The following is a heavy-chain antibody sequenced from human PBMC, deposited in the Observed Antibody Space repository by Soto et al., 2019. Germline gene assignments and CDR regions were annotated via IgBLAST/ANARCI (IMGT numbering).Heavy chain of an antibody. CDR1: GVSIGSNYY. CDR2: MSHIGSV. J-gene: IGHJ4*02. V-gene: IGHV4-4*02. CDR3: ARSLGCYAIDY. Sequence: QVLLQESGPGLVQPSGTLSLSCVVSGVSIGSNYYWGWVRQPPGKGLEWLGDMSHIGSVNYNPSLKCRVPISRDKSQKQFSLKLYPVAGADTAVYYGARSLGCYAIDYRGQGPRVIVSS. D-gene: IGHD2-15*01.